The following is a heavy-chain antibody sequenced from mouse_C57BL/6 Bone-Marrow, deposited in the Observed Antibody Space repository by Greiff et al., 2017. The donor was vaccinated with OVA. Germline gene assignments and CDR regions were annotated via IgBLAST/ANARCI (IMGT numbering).Heavy chain of an antibody. D-gene: IGHD3-2*02. Sequence: VQGVESGPGLVAPSQSLSITCTVSGFSLTSYAISWVRQPPGKGLEWLGVIWTGGGRNYNSALKSRLSISKDNSKSQVFRKMNSVQTDDTAGYYCARNRQLRLRNYWGQGTTLTVSS. J-gene: IGHJ2*01. CDR3: ARNRQLRLRNY. CDR2: IWTGGGR. CDR1: GFSLTSYA. V-gene: IGHV2-9-1*01.